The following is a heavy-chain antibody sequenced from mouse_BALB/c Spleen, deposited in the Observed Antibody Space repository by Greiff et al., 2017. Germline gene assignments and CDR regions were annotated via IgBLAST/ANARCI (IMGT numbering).Heavy chain of an antibody. V-gene: IGHV1S81*02. J-gene: IGHJ4*01. Sequence: VQLQQSGAELVKPGASVKLSCKASGYTFTSYYMYWVKQRPGQGLEWIGEINPSNGGTNFNEKFKSKATLTVDKSSSTAYMQLSSLTSEDSAVYYCARGAYYGNYVNAMDYWGQGTSVTVSS. CDR3: ARGAYYGNYVNAMDY. CDR1: GYTFTSYY. D-gene: IGHD2-10*01. CDR2: INPSNGGT.